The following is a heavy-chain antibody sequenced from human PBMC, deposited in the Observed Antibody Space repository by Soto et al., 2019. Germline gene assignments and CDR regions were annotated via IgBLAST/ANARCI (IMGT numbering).Heavy chain of an antibody. V-gene: IGHV1-69*01. Sequence: QVQLVQSGAEVKKPGSSVKVSCKASGGTFSSYTFSWVRQAPGQGLEWMGGIVPLFGTTNDAKIFQGRVTISEDESTSTVYKELSILRYEDAVMYYCARDGDVTSTRPRGAWEIGGLGTVITVSS. CDR2: IVPLFGTT. D-gene: IGHD6-6*01. CDR1: GGTFSSYT. J-gene: IGHJ3*02. CDR3: ARDGDVTSTRPRGAWEI.